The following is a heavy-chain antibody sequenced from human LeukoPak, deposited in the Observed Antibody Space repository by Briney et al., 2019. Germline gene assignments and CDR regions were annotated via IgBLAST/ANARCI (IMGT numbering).Heavy chain of an antibody. CDR1: GFTLTNYA. D-gene: IGHD5-24*01. J-gene: IGHJ4*02. Sequence: GGSLRLSCATAGFTLTNYAMHWVRQPAGEGLEWVSALGTAGDTFYPGSVKGRFSISRDNAKKSLFLQMNSLRVEDTAIYYCARQSTPHGNFDYWGQGTLVTVSS. CDR2: LGTAGDT. CDR3: ARQSTPHGNFDY. V-gene: IGHV3-13*01.